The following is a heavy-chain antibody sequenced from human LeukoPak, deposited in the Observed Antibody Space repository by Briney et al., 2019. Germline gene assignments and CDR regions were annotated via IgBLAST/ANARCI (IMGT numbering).Heavy chain of an antibody. D-gene: IGHD3-3*01. CDR3: ARGGDSWSGYSYGMDV. V-gene: IGHV3-30*03. CDR1: GFTFSSYG. CDR2: ISYDGSNK. Sequence: PGGSLRLSCAASGFTFSSYGMHWVRQAPGKGLEWVAVISYDGSNKYYADSVKGRFTISRDISKNTLYLQMNSLRPEDTAVYYCARGGDSWSGYSYGMDVWGQGTTVTISS. J-gene: IGHJ6*02.